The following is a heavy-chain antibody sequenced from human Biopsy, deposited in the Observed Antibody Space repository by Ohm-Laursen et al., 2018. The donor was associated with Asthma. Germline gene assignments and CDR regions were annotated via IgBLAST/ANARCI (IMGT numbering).Heavy chain of an antibody. CDR2: ISKDASTQ. Sequence: SLRLSCAASGFSFSNFAIHWVRQAPGKGLEWVGVISKDASTQDYADSVKGRFTMARDNSKNTLDLQMNSLREEDTAVYYCVRDGTDDCFDIWGQGTVVSVSS. CDR1: GFSFSNFA. D-gene: IGHD5-24*01. J-gene: IGHJ3*02. V-gene: IGHV3-30*01. CDR3: VRDGTDDCFDI.